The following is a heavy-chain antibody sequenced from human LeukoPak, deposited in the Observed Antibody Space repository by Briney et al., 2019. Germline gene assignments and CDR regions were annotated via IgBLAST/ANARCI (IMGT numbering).Heavy chain of an antibody. CDR1: GFTFSSYA. CDR3: AKAHMITGTLHFDY. V-gene: IGHV3-23*01. CDR2: ISGSGGST. Sequence: GGSLRLSCAASGFTFSSYAMSWVRQAPGKGLEWVSAISGSGGSTYYADSVKGRFTISRDNSKNTLYLQMNSLRAEDTAVYYCAKAHMITGTLHFDYWGQGPRSPSPQ. D-gene: IGHD1-14*01. J-gene: IGHJ4*02.